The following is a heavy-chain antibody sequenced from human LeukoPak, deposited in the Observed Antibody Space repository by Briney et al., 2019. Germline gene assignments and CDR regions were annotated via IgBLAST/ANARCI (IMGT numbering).Heavy chain of an antibody. CDR2: INHSGST. CDR3: ARGLEAVDIVATTPYYYYGMDV. D-gene: IGHD5-12*01. J-gene: IGHJ6*02. Sequence: PSETLSLTCAVYGGSFSGYYWSWIRQPPGKGLEWIGEINHSGSTNYNPSLKSRVTISVDTSKNQFSLKLSSVTAADTAVYYCARGLEAVDIVATTPYYYYGMDVWGQGTTVTVSS. V-gene: IGHV4-34*01. CDR1: GGSFSGYY.